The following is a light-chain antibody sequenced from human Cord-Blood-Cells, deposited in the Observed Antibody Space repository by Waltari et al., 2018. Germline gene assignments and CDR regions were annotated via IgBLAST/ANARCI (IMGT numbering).Light chain of an antibody. CDR1: QSVSSN. CDR2: GAS. CDR3: QQYNNWPRT. Sequence: EIVMWQSPATLPVSPGVRATLSCRASQSVSSNLAWYQKKPGQAPRLLIYGASTRATGIPDRFSGSGSGTEFTLTISSLQSEDFAVYYCQQYNNWPRTFGQGTKVEIK. J-gene: IGKJ1*01. V-gene: IGKV3-15*01.